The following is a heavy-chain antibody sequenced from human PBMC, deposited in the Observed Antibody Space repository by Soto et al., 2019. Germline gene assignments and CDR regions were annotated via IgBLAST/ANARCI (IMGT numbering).Heavy chain of an antibody. D-gene: IGHD3-22*01. CDR1: GGSFSGYY. J-gene: IGHJ6*02. CDR3: ARVLRGRGIYYDSSGYKGRNYGMDV. V-gene: IGHV4-34*01. Sequence: SETLSLTCAVYGGSFSGYYWIWIRQPPGEGLEWIGEINHSGSTNYNPSLKSRVTISVDTSKNQFSLKLSSVTAADTAVYYCARVLRGRGIYYDSSGYKGRNYGMDVWGQGTTVTVSS. CDR2: INHSGST.